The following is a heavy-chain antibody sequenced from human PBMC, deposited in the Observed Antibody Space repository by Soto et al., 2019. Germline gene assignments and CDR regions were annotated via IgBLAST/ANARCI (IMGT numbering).Heavy chain of an antibody. J-gene: IGHJ4*01. D-gene: IGHD6-13*01. CDR3: ARSSSSWYGDNCDY. CDR2: IIHIFGTA. V-gene: IGHV1-69*13. CDR1: GGTFSSYA. Sequence: GSQVKASCKASGGTFSSYAISWVRQAPGQGLDWMGGIIHIFGTANDAQKFQVRVTMTADESTSTAYMELSSLRSEDTAVYYCARSSSSWYGDNCDYWG.